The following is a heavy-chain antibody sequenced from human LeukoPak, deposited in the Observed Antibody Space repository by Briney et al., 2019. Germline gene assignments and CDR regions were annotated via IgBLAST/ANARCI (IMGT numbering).Heavy chain of an antibody. CDR2: IYSSGST. J-gene: IGHJ6*02. CDR3: ARRSHTYYAMDV. Sequence: PSETLSLTCTVSGGSISSYYWSWIRQPAGKGLEWIGCIYSSGSTNYNPSLKSRVTMSVDTSKNQFSLKLNSVTAADTAVYYCARRSHTYYAMDVWGQGTTVTVSS. V-gene: IGHV4-4*07. CDR1: GGSISSYY.